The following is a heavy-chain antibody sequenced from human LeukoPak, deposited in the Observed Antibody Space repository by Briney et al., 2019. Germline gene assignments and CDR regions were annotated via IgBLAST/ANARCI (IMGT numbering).Heavy chain of an antibody. CDR3: AREENLWGIFGVVTPFDP. Sequence: HGGSLRLSCAASGFTFSSYWMHWVRQAPGKGLVWVSRINSDGSSTSYADSVKGRFTISRDNAKNTLYLQMNSLRAEDTAVYYSAREENLWGIFGVVTPFDPWGQGTLVTVSS. CDR1: GFTFSSYW. V-gene: IGHV3-74*01. J-gene: IGHJ5*02. D-gene: IGHD3-3*01. CDR2: INSDGSST.